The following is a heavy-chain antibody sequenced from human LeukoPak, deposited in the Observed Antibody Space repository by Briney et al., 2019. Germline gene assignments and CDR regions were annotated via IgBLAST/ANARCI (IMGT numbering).Heavy chain of an antibody. CDR2: INPNSGGT. J-gene: IGHJ4*02. V-gene: IGHV1-2*02. CDR3: ARGSYYDSSGYYMN. Sequence: ASVKVSCKASGYTFTGYYMHWVRQAPGQGLEWMGWINPNSGGTNYAQKFQGRVTMTRDTSISTAYMELSRLRSDDTAVYYCARGSYYDSSGYYMNWGQGTLVTVSS. D-gene: IGHD3-22*01. CDR1: GYTFTGYY.